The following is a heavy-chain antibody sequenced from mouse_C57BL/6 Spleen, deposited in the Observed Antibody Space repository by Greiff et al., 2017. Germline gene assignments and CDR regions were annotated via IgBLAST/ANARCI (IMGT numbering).Heavy chain of an antibody. D-gene: IGHD1-1*01. J-gene: IGHJ4*01. CDR3: ARTHGSSLYAMDY. CDR1: GYTFTSYW. CDR2: IYPGSGST. Sequence: QVQLQQPGAELVKPGASVKMSCKASGYTFTSYWITWVKQRPGQGLEWIGDIYPGSGSTNYNEKFKSKATLTVDTSSSTAYMQLSSLTSEDSAVXYCARTHGSSLYAMDYWGQGTSVTVSS. V-gene: IGHV1-55*01.